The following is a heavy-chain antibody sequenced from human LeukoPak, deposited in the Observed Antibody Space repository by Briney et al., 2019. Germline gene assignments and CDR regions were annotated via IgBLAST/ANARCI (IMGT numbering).Heavy chain of an antibody. V-gene: IGHV1-18*04. D-gene: IGHD3-10*01. CDR2: ISAYNGNT. CDR3: ARETTMVRLRAFDI. Sequence: ASVKVSCKASGYTFTGYYMHWVRQAPGQGLEWMGWISAYNGNTNYAQKLQGRVTMTTDTSTSTAYMELRSLRSDDTAVYYCARETTMVRLRAFDIWGQGTMVTVSS. CDR1: GYTFTGYY. J-gene: IGHJ3*02.